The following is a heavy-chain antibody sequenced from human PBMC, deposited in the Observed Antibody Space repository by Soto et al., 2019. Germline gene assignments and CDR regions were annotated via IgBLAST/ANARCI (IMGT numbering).Heavy chain of an antibody. CDR2: IYYSGST. CDR1: GGSVSSGSYY. CDR3: ARDYDTPFDY. J-gene: IGHJ4*02. Sequence: PSETLSLTCTVSGGSVSSGSYYWSWIRQPPGKGLEWIGYIYYSGSTNYNPSLKSRVTISVDTSKNQFSLKLSSVTAADTAVYYCARDYDTPFDYWGQGTLVTVSS. D-gene: IGHD3-3*01. V-gene: IGHV4-61*01.